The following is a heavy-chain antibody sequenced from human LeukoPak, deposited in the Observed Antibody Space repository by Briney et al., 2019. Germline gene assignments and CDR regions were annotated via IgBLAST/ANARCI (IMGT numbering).Heavy chain of an antibody. CDR2: ISAYNGNT. J-gene: IGHJ4*02. Sequence: ASVKVSCKASGYTFTSYGISWVRQAPGQGLEWMGWISAYNGNTNYAQKLQGRVTMTTDTSTSTAYLELRSLRSDDTAVYYCARDPRYCSGGSCYSPHWGQGTLVTVSS. D-gene: IGHD2-15*01. CDR3: ARDPRYCSGGSCYSPH. V-gene: IGHV1-18*01. CDR1: GYTFTSYG.